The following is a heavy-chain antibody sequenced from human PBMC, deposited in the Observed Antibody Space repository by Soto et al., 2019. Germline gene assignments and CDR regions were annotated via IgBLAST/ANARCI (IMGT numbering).Heavy chain of an antibody. V-gene: IGHV1-69*01. D-gene: IGHD2-2*01. J-gene: IGHJ5*02. CDR1: GGTFSSYA. Sequence: QVQLVQSGAAVKKPGSSVKVSCKASGGTFSSYAISWVRQAPGQGLEWMGGIIPIFGTANYAQKFQGRVTITADESTSTAYMELSSLRSEDTAVYYCARLRYCSSTSCYLFDPWGQGTLVTVSS. CDR2: IIPIFGTA. CDR3: ARLRYCSSTSCYLFDP.